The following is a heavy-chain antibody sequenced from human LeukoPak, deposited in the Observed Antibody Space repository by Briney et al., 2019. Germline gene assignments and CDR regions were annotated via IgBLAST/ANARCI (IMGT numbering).Heavy chain of an antibody. CDR1: GGSISGTSYY. Sequence: ASETLSLTCTVSGGSISGTSYYWVWIRQSPGKGLEWIGNLYSSGSTYYNPSLQSRVTISVDTSKNQFSPTLTSVTAADTAVYYCVRQFDYCGQGILVTVSS. CDR3: VRQFDY. CDR2: LYSSGST. V-gene: IGHV4-39*01. J-gene: IGHJ4*02.